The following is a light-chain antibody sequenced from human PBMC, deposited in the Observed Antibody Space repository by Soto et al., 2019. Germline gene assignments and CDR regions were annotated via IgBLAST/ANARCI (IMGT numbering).Light chain of an antibody. CDR2: GVS. J-gene: IGLJ2*01. V-gene: IGLV2-14*01. CDR3: SSYTSSSTGVV. CDR1: SSDVGGYNY. Sequence: QSALTQPASVSGSPGQSITISCTGTSSDVGGYNYVSWHQQHPGKAPKLMIYGVSNRPSGVSNRFSGSKSGNTASLTISGLQAEDEADYYCSSYTSSSTGVVFGGGTKLTVL.